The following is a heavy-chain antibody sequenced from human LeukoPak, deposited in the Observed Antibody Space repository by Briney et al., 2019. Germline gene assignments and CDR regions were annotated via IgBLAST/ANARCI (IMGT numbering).Heavy chain of an antibody. D-gene: IGHD6-19*01. J-gene: IGHJ4*02. CDR2: ISWNSGSI. Sequence: PGGSLRLSCAASGFTFDDYAMHWVRQAPGKGLEWVSGISWNSGSIGYAGSVKGRFTISRDNAKNSLYLQMNSLRPEDTALYYCAKVRNAVAGTTFDSWGQGTLVTVSS. CDR3: AKVRNAVAGTTFDS. V-gene: IGHV3-9*01. CDR1: GFTFDDYA.